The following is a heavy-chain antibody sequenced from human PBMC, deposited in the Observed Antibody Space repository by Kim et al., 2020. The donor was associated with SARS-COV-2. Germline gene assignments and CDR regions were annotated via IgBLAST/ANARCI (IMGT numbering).Heavy chain of an antibody. CDR3: ARDIVVVPAAIHYYGMDV. CDR2: IYYSGST. CDR1: GGSISSGDYY. J-gene: IGHJ6*02. Sequence: SETLSLTCTVSGGSISSGDYYWSWIRQPPGKGLEWIGYIYYSGSTYYNPSLKSRVTISVDTSKNQFSLKLSSVTAADTAVYYCARDIVVVPAAIHYYGMDVWGQGTTVTVSS. V-gene: IGHV4-30-4*01. D-gene: IGHD2-2*01.